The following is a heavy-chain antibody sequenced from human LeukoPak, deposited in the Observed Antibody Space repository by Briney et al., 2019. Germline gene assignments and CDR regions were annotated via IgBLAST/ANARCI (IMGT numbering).Heavy chain of an antibody. V-gene: IGHV3-30-3*01. CDR2: ISYDGSNK. CDR3: ARGLGSTYGNGDY. J-gene: IGHJ4*02. D-gene: IGHD5-18*01. Sequence: GGSLRLSCAASGFTFSSYAMHWVRQAPGKGLEWVAVISYDGSNKYYADSVKGRFTISRDNSKNTLFLQMNSLRAEDTAMYYCARGLGSTYGNGDYWGQGTLVTVSS. CDR1: GFTFSSYA.